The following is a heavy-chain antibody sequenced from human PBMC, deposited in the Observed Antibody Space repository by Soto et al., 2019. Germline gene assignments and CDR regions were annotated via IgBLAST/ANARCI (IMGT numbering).Heavy chain of an antibody. D-gene: IGHD5-18*01. CDR2: IIGVFPTT. CDR3: APVGPPLSGDFTYGYEGPFDY. J-gene: IGHJ4*02. V-gene: IGHV1-69*06. CDR1: GGSQA. Sequence: QVQLVQSGAEVKKPGSSVKVSCKTSGGSQATSWVRQAPGHGPEWLGGIIGVFPTTNKAEKFEGRVTITADKSTGTAYMELSSLTPVDTAVYYCAPVGPPLSGDFTYGYEGPFDYWGQGILVIVSS.